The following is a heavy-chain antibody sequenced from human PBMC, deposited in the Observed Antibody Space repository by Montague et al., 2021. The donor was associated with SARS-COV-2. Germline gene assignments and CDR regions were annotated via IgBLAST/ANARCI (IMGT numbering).Heavy chain of an antibody. CDR1: RLAFNGYA. D-gene: IGHD1-26*01. CDR2: ISHDESNH. CDR3: AREGYRSGSFYIDY. Sequence: SLRLSCAASRLAFNGYAMHWVRQAPGKGLEWLTFISHDESNHRYADSVKGRFTISRDSSKNTLYLQMDSLRPEDTAVYYCAREGYRSGSFYIDYWGQGTLVTVSS. V-gene: IGHV3-30*04. J-gene: IGHJ4*01.